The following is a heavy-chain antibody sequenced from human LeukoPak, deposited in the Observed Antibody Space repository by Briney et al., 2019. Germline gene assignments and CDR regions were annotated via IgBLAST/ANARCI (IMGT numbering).Heavy chain of an antibody. V-gene: IGHV3-48*01. CDR1: GFTFSSYS. CDR2: ISSSSSTI. J-gene: IGHJ3*02. D-gene: IGHD3-10*01. CDR3: ARDRGWPYAFDI. Sequence: GGSLRLSCAASGFTFSSYSMNWVRQAPGKGLEWVSYISSSSSTICYADSVKGRFTISRDNAKNSLYLQMNSLRAEDTAVYYCARDRGWPYAFDIWGQGTMVAVSS.